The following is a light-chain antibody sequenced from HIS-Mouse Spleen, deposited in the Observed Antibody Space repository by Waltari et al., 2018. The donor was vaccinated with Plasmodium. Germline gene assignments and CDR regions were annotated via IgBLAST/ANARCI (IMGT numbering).Light chain of an antibody. Sequence: QSALTQPPSASGSPGPSVTISRTEPSSDDGGYNSVSWYQQHPGKAPKLMIYEVSKRPSGVPDRFSGSKSGNTASLTVSGLQAEDEADYYCSSYAGSNNLVFGGGTKLTVL. V-gene: IGLV2-8*01. CDR1: SSDDGGYNS. CDR3: SSYAGSNNLV. CDR2: EVS. J-gene: IGLJ2*01.